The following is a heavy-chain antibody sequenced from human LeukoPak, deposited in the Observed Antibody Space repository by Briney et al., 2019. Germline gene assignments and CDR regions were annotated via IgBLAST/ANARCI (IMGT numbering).Heavy chain of an antibody. CDR1: GGSFSGYY. Sequence: SETLSLTCAVYGGSFSGYYWSWIRQPPGKGLEWIGEINHSGSTNYNPSLKSRVTISVDTSKNQFSLKLSSVTAADTAVYYCARQTLNWNYFDYWGQGTLVTVSS. J-gene: IGHJ4*02. D-gene: IGHD1-1*01. V-gene: IGHV4-34*01. CDR3: ARQTLNWNYFDY. CDR2: INHSGST.